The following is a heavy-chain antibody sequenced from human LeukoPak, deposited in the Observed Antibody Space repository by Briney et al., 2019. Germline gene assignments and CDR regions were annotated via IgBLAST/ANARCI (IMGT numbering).Heavy chain of an antibody. J-gene: IGHJ4*02. CDR3: VKDRVWFGELLNPLFDN. Sequence: GGSLRLSCAASGFTFDDYAMHWGRQAPGKGLEWVSGISWNSGRIVYADSVKGRFTISRDNAKTSLYLQMNSLRAEDTALYYCVKDRVWFGELLNPLFDNWGQGTRVTVSS. D-gene: IGHD3-10*01. V-gene: IGHV3-9*01. CDR2: ISWNSGRI. CDR1: GFTFDDYA.